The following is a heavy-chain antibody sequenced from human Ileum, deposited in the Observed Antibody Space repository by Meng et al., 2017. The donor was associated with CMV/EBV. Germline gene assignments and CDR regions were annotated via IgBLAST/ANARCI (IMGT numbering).Heavy chain of an antibody. Sequence: ASVKVSCKASGYIFTSYYIYWIRQAPGQGLEWLGWINPNTGGTNYAHKFQGRVTLTRDTSITTAYMELSGLRSDDTAIYYCARDLVAATGISYFDLWGQGSLVTVSS. J-gene: IGHJ4*02. CDR3: ARDLVAATGISYFDL. CDR1: GYIFTSYY. D-gene: IGHD6-13*01. CDR2: INPNTGGT. V-gene: IGHV1-2*07.